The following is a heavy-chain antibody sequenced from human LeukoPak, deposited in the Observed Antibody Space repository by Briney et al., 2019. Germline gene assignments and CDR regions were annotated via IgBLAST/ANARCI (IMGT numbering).Heavy chain of an antibody. J-gene: IGHJ4*02. Sequence: PGGSLRLSCAASGVTVSSNYMSWVRQAPGKGLEWVSVIYSGGSTYYADSVKGRFTISRDNSKKTLYLQMNSLRAEDTAVYYCARDLTAYFDYWGQGTLVTVSS. CDR2: IYSGGST. V-gene: IGHV3-66*01. CDR3: ARDLTAYFDY. CDR1: GVTVSSNY. D-gene: IGHD3-16*01.